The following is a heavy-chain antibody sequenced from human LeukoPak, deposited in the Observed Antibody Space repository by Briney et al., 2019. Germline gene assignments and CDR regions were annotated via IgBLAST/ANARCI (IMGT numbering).Heavy chain of an antibody. CDR2: INPNSGGT. D-gene: IGHD3-10*01. J-gene: IGHJ4*02. Sequence: ASAKVSCKASGYTFTGYYMHWVRQAPGQGLEWMGWINPNSGGTNYARKFQGRVTMTRDTSISTAYMELSRLRSDDTAVYYCARGFYGSGSYYNYWGQGTLVTVSS. CDR3: ARGFYGSGSYYNY. CDR1: GYTFTGYY. V-gene: IGHV1-2*02.